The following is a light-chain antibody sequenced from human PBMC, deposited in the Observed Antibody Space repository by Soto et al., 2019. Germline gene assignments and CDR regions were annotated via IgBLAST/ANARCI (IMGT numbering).Light chain of an antibody. V-gene: IGKV3-11*01. Sequence: EIFLTQSPDTLSLSPGERATLTCRASQSVTNYIAWYQQRPGQAPRLLIYDASNRATGVPARFSGSRSGTDFTLTISDLEPADFGLYHCHQHGGSPETFGQGTRWIS. CDR3: HQHGGSPET. CDR1: QSVTNY. CDR2: DAS. J-gene: IGKJ1*01.